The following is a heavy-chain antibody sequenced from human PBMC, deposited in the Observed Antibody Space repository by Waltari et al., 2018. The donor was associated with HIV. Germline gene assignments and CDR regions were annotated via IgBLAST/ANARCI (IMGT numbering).Heavy chain of an antibody. J-gene: IGHJ5*02. Sequence: QVQLQQWGAGLLKPSETLSLTCAVYGGSFSGYYWSWIRQPPGKGLEWIGEINHSGSTNYNPSLKSRVTISVDTSKNQFSLKLSSVTAADTAVYYCARGVCSSTSCYIWFDPWGQGTLVTVSS. CDR3: ARGVCSSTSCYIWFDP. D-gene: IGHD2-2*02. CDR2: INHSGST. CDR1: GGSFSGYY. V-gene: IGHV4-34*01.